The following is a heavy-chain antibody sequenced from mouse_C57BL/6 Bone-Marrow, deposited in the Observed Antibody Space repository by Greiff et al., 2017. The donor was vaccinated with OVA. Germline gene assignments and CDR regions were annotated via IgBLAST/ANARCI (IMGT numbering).Heavy chain of an antibody. J-gene: IGHJ4*01. CDR3: AKGGYSNYNYAMDY. CDR2: ISSGSSTI. Sequence: EVKVVESGGGLVKPGGSLKLSCAASGFTFSDYGMHWVRQAPEKGLEWVAYISSGSSTISYADTVKGRFTISRDNAKNTLFLQMTSLRSEDTAMYYCAKGGYSNYNYAMDYWGQGTSVTVSS. D-gene: IGHD2-5*01. CDR1: GFTFSDYG. V-gene: IGHV5-17*01.